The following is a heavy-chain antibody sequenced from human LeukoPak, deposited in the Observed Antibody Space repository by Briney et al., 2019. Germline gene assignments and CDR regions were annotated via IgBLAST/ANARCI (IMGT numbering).Heavy chain of an antibody. Sequence: ASVKVSCKASGGTFSSYAISWVRQAPGQGLEWMGRIIPILGIANYAQKFQGRVTITADKSTSTAYMELSSLRSEDTAVYYCAREEGATRVYYYYGMDVWGQGTTVTVSS. CDR1: GGTFSSYA. D-gene: IGHD1-26*01. V-gene: IGHV1-69*04. CDR3: AREEGATRVYYYYGMDV. CDR2: IIPILGIA. J-gene: IGHJ6*02.